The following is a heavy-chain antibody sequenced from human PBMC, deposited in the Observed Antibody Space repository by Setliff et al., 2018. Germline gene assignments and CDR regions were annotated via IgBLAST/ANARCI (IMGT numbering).Heavy chain of an antibody. CDR2: VDPSDSYA. CDR1: GYRFTNSW. Sequence: GESLKISCKGSGYRFTNSWISWVRQKPGGGLEWMGKVDPSDSYATYGPSFQGHVIISVDTSINTVYLQWSRLEASDSGIYYCARPIESSRWHPFDSWGQGTLVTVS. J-gene: IGHJ5*01. D-gene: IGHD2-2*01. V-gene: IGHV5-10-1*01. CDR3: ARPIESSRWHPFDS.